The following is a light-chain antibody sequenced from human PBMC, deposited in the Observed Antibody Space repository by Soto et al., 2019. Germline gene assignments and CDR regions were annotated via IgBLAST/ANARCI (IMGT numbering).Light chain of an antibody. CDR1: SADIGSHDY. V-gene: IGLV2-14*01. Sequence: QSVLTQPASVSGSPGQSITISCTGSSADIGSHDYVSWYQQHPGKVPKLIIYEVSKRPSGASDRFSGSKSGNAAYLSISGLQPEDEAEYYCNSYTTTSAVVFGSGTKVTVL. J-gene: IGLJ1*01. CDR2: EVS. CDR3: NSYTTTSAVV.